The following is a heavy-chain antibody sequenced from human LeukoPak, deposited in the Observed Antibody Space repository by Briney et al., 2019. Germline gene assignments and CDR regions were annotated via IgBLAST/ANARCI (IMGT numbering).Heavy chain of an antibody. CDR3: ARDGRFEEYAGYFDS. Sequence: PGGSLRLSCAASGFIFSSHWMHWVRQAPGKGLEWVSRIYIDGSRTSYADSVKGRFTISRDNAKNTLYMQMNSLRAEDTAVYYCARDGRFEEYAGYFDSWGQGTLVTVSS. V-gene: IGHV3-74*01. CDR1: GFIFSSHW. J-gene: IGHJ4*02. CDR2: IYIDGSRT. D-gene: IGHD3-10*01.